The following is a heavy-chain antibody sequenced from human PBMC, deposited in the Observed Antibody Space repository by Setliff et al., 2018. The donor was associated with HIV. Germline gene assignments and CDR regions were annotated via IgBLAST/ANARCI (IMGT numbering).Heavy chain of an antibody. Sequence: SETLSLTCTVSGGSISSHYWSWIRQPPGKRLEWIGYIYYSGSTNYNPSLKGRVTISVDTSKNQFSLKLSSVTAADTAVYYCAGCITGTTHWFDPWGQGTLVTVSS. V-gene: IGHV4-59*11. CDR3: AGCITGTTHWFDP. CDR1: GGSISSHY. D-gene: IGHD1-20*01. CDR2: IYYSGST. J-gene: IGHJ5*02.